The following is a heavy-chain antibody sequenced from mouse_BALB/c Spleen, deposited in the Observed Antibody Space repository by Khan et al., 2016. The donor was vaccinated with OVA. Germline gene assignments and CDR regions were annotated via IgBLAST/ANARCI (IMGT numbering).Heavy chain of an antibody. V-gene: IGHV5-6*01. CDR3: ARHNYGPLAY. CDR1: GFTFSTYA. Sequence: EVELVESGGDLVKPGGSLKLSCAASGFTFSTYAMSWVRQTPDKRLEWVATINTGGDYIYYPDSVKGRFTISRDNAKNTLYLQMSSPRSEDTAMFLCARHNYGPLAYGGQGTLVTVSA. J-gene: IGHJ3*01. CDR2: INTGGDYI. D-gene: IGHD1-1*01.